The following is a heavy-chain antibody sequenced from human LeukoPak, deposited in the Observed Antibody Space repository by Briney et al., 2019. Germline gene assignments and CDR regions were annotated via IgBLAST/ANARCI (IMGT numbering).Heavy chain of an antibody. J-gene: IGHJ4*02. CDR2: IYSGGST. Sequence: GGSLRLSCAASGFTVSSNYMSWVRQAPGKGLEWVSVIYSGGSTYYADSVKGRFTISRDNSKNTLYLQMNSLRAEDTAVYYCAGRITMVRGVYSDYWGQGTLVTVSS. CDR3: AGRITMVRGVYSDY. CDR1: GFTVSSNY. D-gene: IGHD3-10*01. V-gene: IGHV3-53*01.